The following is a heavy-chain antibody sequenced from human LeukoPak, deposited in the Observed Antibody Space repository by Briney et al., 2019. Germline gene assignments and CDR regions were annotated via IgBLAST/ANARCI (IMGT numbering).Heavy chain of an antibody. V-gene: IGHV3-30*18. CDR3: AKDSADSGSYFSDY. D-gene: IGHD1-26*01. CDR2: ISYDGSNK. CDR1: GFTVSSNY. Sequence: PGGSLRLSCAASGFTVSSNYMSWVRQAPGKGLEWVAVISYDGSNKYYADSVKGRFTISRDNSKNTLYLQMNSLRAEDTAVYYCAKDSADSGSYFSDYWGQGTLVTVSS. J-gene: IGHJ4*02.